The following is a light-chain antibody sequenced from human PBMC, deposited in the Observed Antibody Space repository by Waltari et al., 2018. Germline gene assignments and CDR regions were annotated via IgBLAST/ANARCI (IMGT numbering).Light chain of an antibody. Sequence: QSALTQPASVSGSPGQSFTIPCTGTRPSIGVSDFVSWYQQHPGKAPKVMIYDFTKRPSGVSNRFSGSKSGNTASLTISGLQAEDEADYYCCSYAGNNYVLFGGGTKLTVL. CDR1: RPSIGVSDF. V-gene: IGLV2-23*02. J-gene: IGLJ2*01. CDR2: DFT. CDR3: CSYAGNNYVL.